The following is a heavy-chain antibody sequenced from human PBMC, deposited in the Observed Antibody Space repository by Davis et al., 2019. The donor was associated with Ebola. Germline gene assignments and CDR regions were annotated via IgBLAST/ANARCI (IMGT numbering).Heavy chain of an antibody. V-gene: IGHV4-34*01. CDR3: ARGRSFDWLLLAPYYYYGMDV. Sequence: SETLSLTCAVYGGSFSGYYWSWIRQPPGKGLEWIGEINHSGSTNYNPSLKSRVTISVDTSKNQFSLKLSSVTAADTAVYYCARGRSFDWLLLAPYYYYGMDVWGQGTTVTVSS. J-gene: IGHJ6*02. CDR2: INHSGST. CDR1: GGSFSGYY. D-gene: IGHD3-9*01.